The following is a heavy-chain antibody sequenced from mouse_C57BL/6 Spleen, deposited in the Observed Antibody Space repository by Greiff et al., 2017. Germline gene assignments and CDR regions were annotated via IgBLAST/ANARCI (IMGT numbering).Heavy chain of an antibody. V-gene: IGHV14-2*01. CDR2: IDPEDGET. Sequence: VQLKESGAELVKPGASVKLSCTASGFNIKDYYMHWVKQRTEQGLEWIGRIDPEDGETKYAPKFQGKATITADTSSNTAYLQLSSLTSEDTAVYYCASVYYGNLYYFDYWGQGTTLTVSS. CDR1: GFNIKDYY. D-gene: IGHD2-1*01. J-gene: IGHJ2*01. CDR3: ASVYYGNLYYFDY.